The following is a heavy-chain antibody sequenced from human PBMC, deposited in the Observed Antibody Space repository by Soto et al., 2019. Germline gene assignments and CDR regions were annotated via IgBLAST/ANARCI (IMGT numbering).Heavy chain of an antibody. D-gene: IGHD3-22*01. CDR2: VSYSGST. Sequence: QVQLQESGPGLVKPSETLSLICTVSGDSITSYYWSWIRQPPGKGLEWIGHVSYSGSTNFNPSLTGRVTMSLDTSKSHFSLRLSSVTAADTAMYFCARDLGYYDGSGFHLARHFDLWGRGTLVTVSS. CDR1: GDSITSYY. J-gene: IGHJ2*01. CDR3: ARDLGYYDGSGFHLARHFDL. V-gene: IGHV4-59*01.